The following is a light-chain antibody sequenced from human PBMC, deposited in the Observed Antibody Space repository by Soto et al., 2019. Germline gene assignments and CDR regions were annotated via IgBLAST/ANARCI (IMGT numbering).Light chain of an antibody. CDR3: QSYDSSLSGWV. J-gene: IGLJ3*02. V-gene: IGLV1-40*01. CDR2: GNI. Sequence: QSVLTQPPSVSGAPGQRVTISCTGSSSNIGGGYDVHWYQQLPGTAPKLLVYGNINRPSRVPDRFSGSKSDTSASLAITGLQAEDEADYYCQSYDSSLSGWVFGGGTQLTVL. CDR1: SSNIGGGYD.